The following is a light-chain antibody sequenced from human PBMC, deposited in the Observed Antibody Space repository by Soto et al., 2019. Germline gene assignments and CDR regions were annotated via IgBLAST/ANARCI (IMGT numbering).Light chain of an antibody. J-gene: IGKJ4*01. CDR2: SAS. CDR3: QQLNGYQLA. Sequence: DIQLTQSPSFLSASVGDTVTITCRASQGMSTYLAWYQQKPGKVPKLLIRSASTLQSGVPPRFSGGGSGTEFTLPIGTLPPDDSGIYYCQQLNGYQLAFGGGTNVEIK. V-gene: IGKV1-9*01. CDR1: QGMSTY.